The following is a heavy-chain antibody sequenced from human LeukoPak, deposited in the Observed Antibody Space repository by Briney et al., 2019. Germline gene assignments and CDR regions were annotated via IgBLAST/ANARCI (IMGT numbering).Heavy chain of an antibody. D-gene: IGHD2-2*01. Sequence: SETLSLTCTVSGGSISSSSYYWGWIRQPPGKGLEWIGSIYYSGITYYNPSLKSRVTISVDTSKHQFSLKLSSVTAADTAVYYCARRVGYCSSTSCSYNWFDPWGQGTLVTVSS. CDR2: IYYSGIT. CDR1: GGSISSSSYY. CDR3: ARRVGYCSSTSCSYNWFDP. J-gene: IGHJ5*02. V-gene: IGHV4-39*01.